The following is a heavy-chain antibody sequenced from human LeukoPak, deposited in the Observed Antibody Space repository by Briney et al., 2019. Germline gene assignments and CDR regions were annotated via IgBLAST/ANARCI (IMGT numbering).Heavy chain of an antibody. V-gene: IGHV3-23*01. D-gene: IGHD2-21*01. CDR3: AKWGVVIRVFLVGFHKEAYYFDS. Sequence: PGGSLRLSCAVSGITLGNYGMSWVRQPPGKGLEWVAGISDSGGSTNCADSVKGRFTISRDTPRNTLYLQMNSLRAEDTAVYFCAKWGVVIRVFLVGFHKEAYYFDSWGQGALVTVSS. CDR2: ISDSGGST. CDR1: GITLGNYG. J-gene: IGHJ4*02.